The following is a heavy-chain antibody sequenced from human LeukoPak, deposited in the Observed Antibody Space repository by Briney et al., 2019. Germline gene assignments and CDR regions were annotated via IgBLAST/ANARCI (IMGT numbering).Heavy chain of an antibody. D-gene: IGHD4-23*01. CDR3: ASTVVTPGFDY. CDR1: GGSISSSSYY. V-gene: IGHV4-39*01. CDR2: IYYSGST. J-gene: IGHJ4*02. Sequence: SETLSLTCAVSGGSISSSSYYWGWLRQPPGKGLEWIGSIYYSGSTYYNPSLKSRVTISVDTSKNQFSLKLSSVTAADTAVYYCASTVVTPGFDYWGQGTLVTVSS.